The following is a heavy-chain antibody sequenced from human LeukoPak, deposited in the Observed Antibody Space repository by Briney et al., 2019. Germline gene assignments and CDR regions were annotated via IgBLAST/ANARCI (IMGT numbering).Heavy chain of an antibody. J-gene: IGHJ4*02. D-gene: IGHD1-1*01. CDR3: ARIPYNWNDGYYFDY. CDR2: IYYSGST. CDR1: GGSISSYY. V-gene: IGHV4-59*01. Sequence: SETLSLTCTVSGGSISSYYWSWIRRPPGKGLEWIGYIYYSGSTNYNPSLKSRVTISVDTSKNQFSLKLSSVTAADTAVYYCARIPYNWNDGYYFDYWGQGTLVTVSS.